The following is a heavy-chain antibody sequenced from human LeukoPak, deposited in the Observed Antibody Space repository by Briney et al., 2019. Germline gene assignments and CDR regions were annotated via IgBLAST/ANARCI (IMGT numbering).Heavy chain of an antibody. CDR3: ASRFPPQLRGVIDY. J-gene: IGHJ4*02. CDR2: IYYSGST. D-gene: IGHD3-10*01. V-gene: IGHV4-39*01. CDR1: GGSISSSSYY. Sequence: SETLSLTCTVSGGSISSSSYYWGWIRQPPGKGLEWIGSIYYSGSTYYNPSLKSRVTISVDTSKNQFSLKLSSVTAADTAVYYCASRFPPQLRGVIDYWGQGTLVTVSS.